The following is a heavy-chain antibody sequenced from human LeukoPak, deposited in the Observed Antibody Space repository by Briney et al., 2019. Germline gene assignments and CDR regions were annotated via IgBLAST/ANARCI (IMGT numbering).Heavy chain of an antibody. V-gene: IGHV3-23*01. CDR2: SGSGGDT. J-gene: IGHJ4*02. CDR1: GFTFSNYA. D-gene: IGHD6-13*01. Sequence: GGSLRLSCAASGFTFSNYAMNWVRQAPGKGLEWVSVSGSGGDTYYVDSVKGRFTISRDNSKNTLYLQMYSLRAEDTAVYYCARLAAAGLDYWGQGTLVTVSS. CDR3: ARLAAAGLDY.